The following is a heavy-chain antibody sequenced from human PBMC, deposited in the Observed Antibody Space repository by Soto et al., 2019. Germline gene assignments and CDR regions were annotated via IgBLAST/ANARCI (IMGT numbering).Heavy chain of an antibody. D-gene: IGHD4-17*01. CDR2: ISGSGGST. J-gene: IGHJ4*02. CDR3: AKASGDYARTDY. CDR1: GFTLSSHA. V-gene: IGHV3-23*01. Sequence: GGSLRLSCAASGFTLSSHAMSWVRQAPGKGLEWVSGISGSGGSTYYADSVKGRFTISRDNSKNTLYLQMNSLRAEDTAVYYCAKASGDYARTDYWGQGTLVTVSS.